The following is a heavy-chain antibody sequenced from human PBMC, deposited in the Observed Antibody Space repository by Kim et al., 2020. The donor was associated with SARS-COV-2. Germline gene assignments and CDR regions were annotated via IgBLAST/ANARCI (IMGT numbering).Heavy chain of an antibody. D-gene: IGHD6-19*01. J-gene: IGHJ5*01. Sequence: GGSLRLSCAASGSTFDDYGMSWVRQAPGMGLEWVSGINKNGGSTGYADSVKGRFTISRDNAKNSLYLQMNSLRVEDTALYCCARGYISGPFDSWGHGTLVTVSS. CDR3: ARGYISGPFDS. CDR1: GSTFDDYG. V-gene: IGHV3-20*04. CDR2: INKNGGST.